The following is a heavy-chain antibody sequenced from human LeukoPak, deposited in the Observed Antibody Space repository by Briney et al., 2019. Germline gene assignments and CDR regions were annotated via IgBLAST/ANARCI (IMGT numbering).Heavy chain of an antibody. Sequence: ASVKVSCKAPGYTFTSYDINWVRQATGQGLEWMGWMNPNSGNTGYAQKFQGRVTMTRNTSISTAYMELSSLRSEDTAVYYCARGTYYYGSGTRGNYFDYWGQGTLVTVSS. D-gene: IGHD3-10*01. V-gene: IGHV1-8*01. J-gene: IGHJ4*02. CDR3: ARGTYYYGSGTRGNYFDY. CDR1: GYTFTSYD. CDR2: MNPNSGNT.